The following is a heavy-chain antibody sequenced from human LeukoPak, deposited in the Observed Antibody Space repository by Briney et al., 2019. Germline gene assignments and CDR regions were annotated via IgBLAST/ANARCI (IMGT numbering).Heavy chain of an antibody. CDR3: ARGGIAVAGTRSF. Sequence: PGRSLRLSCAASGFTFSSYGMHWVRQAPGKGLEWVAVIWYDGSNKYYADSVKGRFTISRDNSKNTLYLQMNSPRAEDTAVYYCARGGIAVAGTRSFWGQGTLVTVSS. D-gene: IGHD6-19*01. V-gene: IGHV3-33*01. CDR2: IWYDGSNK. CDR1: GFTFSSYG. J-gene: IGHJ4*02.